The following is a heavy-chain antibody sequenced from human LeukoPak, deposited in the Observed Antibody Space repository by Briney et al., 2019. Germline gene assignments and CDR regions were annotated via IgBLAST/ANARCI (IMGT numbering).Heavy chain of an antibody. D-gene: IGHD3-22*01. V-gene: IGHV3-53*01. CDR1: GFAVSSNY. Sequence: GGSLRLSCAASGFAVSSNYMTWVRQAPGKGLEWVSFIYRDGTTYYADSVKGRFTISRDNSKNTLFLQMNSLRAEDTAVYYCVGYDTSGYYLNYWGQGTLVTVSS. J-gene: IGHJ4*02. CDR3: VGYDTSGYYLNY. CDR2: IYRDGTT.